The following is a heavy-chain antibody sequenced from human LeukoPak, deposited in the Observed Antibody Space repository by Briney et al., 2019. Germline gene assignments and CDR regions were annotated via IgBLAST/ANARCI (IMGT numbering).Heavy chain of an antibody. D-gene: IGHD5-12*01. J-gene: IGHJ4*02. V-gene: IGHV4-59*01. CDR2: IYYSGST. CDR1: GGSISSYY. CDR3: ARGGYAPFYFDY. Sequence: SETLSLTCTVSGGSISSYYWSWIRQPPGKGLEWIGYIYYSGSTNYNPSLKSRVTTSVNTSKNQFSLKLSSVTAADTAVYYCARGGYAPFYFDYWGQGTLVTVSS.